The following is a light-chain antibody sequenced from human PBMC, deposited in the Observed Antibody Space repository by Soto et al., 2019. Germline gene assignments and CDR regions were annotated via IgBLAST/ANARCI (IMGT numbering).Light chain of an antibody. CDR3: QQYDNWPRT. CDR2: GAS. V-gene: IGKV3-15*01. CDR1: QSVSSN. Sequence: EIVMTQSPATLSVSPGERATLSCRASQSVSSNLAWYQQKPGQAARLLIYGASTRDTGIPARFSGSGSGTEFTLTISSLQSEDFAVYYCQQYDNWPRTFGQGTKVEIK. J-gene: IGKJ1*01.